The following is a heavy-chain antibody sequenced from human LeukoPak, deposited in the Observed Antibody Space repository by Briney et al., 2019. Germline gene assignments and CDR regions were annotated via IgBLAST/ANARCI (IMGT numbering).Heavy chain of an antibody. J-gene: IGHJ4*02. CDR1: GISISSSNW. V-gene: IGHV4-4*02. Sequence: PSGTLSLICAVSGISISSSNWWSWIRQPPGKGLEWIGAIYHSGSTNYNPSLKSRVTISVDKSKNQFSLKLTSVTAADTAVYYCVRDSPPGDEQVFGYWGQGTLVTVSS. CDR2: IYHSGST. CDR3: VRDSPPGDEQVFGY. D-gene: IGHD1/OR15-1a*01.